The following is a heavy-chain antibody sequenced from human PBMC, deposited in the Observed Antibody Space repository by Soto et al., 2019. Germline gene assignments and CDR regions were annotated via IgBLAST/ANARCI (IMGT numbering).Heavy chain of an antibody. CDR2: IHHSGST. CDR1: GYSISSGYY. CDR3: ASGIDFYYAMDV. V-gene: IGHV4-38-2*01. Sequence: KPSETLSLTCAVSGYSISSGYYWGWIRQPPGKGLEWIGSIHHSGSTYNNASLKSRVTISVDTSKSQFSLKLSSVTDADTAVYYCASGIDFYYAMDVWGQGTTVTVSS. J-gene: IGHJ6*01.